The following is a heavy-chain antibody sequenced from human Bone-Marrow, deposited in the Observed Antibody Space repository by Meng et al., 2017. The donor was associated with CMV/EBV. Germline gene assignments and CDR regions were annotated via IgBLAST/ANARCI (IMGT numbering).Heavy chain of an antibody. CDR2: ISGSGSTI. V-gene: IGHV3-23*01. D-gene: IGHD3-10*01. J-gene: IGHJ4*02. CDR1: GFTFSSYA. Sequence: GESLKISCAASGFTFSSYAMSWVRQAPGKGLEWVSAISGSGSTIYYADSVKGRFTISRDNAKNSLYLQMNSLRAEDTAVYYCARDSAGGFDYWGQGTLVTVSS. CDR3: ARDSAGGFDY.